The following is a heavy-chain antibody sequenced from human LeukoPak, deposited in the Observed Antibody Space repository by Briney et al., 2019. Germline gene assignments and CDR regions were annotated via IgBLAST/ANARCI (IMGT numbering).Heavy chain of an antibody. CDR2: IIPILGTA. Sequence: SVKVSCKASGGTFSSYAISWVRQAPGQGLEWMGGIIPILGTANYAQKFQGRVTTTADESTSTAYMELSSLRSEDTAVYYCARDGRSAFDIRGQGTMVTVSS. J-gene: IGHJ3*02. CDR3: ARDGRSAFDI. V-gene: IGHV1-69*13. D-gene: IGHD1-26*01. CDR1: GGTFSSYA.